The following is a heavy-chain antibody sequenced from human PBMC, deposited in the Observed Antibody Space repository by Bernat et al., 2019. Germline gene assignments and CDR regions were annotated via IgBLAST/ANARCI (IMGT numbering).Heavy chain of an antibody. J-gene: IGHJ6*02. Sequence: QVQLVESGGGVVQPGRSLSLSCAASGFTFSNYALHWVRQAPGRGVEWVAAISYDGINKYYADTVKGRFTSARDNSKNKLYMQMNSLGAEDTAVYYCARDRRGTDSGGMDVWGQGTTVTVSS. V-gene: IGHV3-30-3*01. CDR1: GFTFSNYA. D-gene: IGHD3-16*01. CDR2: ISYDGINK. CDR3: ARDRRGTDSGGMDV.